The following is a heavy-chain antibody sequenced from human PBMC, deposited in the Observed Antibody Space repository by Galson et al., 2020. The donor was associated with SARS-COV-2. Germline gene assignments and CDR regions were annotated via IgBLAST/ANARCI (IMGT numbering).Heavy chain of an antibody. CDR3: ARVADFWSGYYSGNWFDP. V-gene: IGHV1-18*01. Sequence: ASVKVSCKASGYTFTSYGISWVRQAPGQGLEWLGWISAYNGNTHYAQKLQGRVTMTTDTSTSTAYMELRSLRSDDTAVYYCARVADFWSGYYSGNWFDPWGQGTLVTVSS. CDR2: ISAYNGNT. D-gene: IGHD3-3*01. CDR1: GYTFTSYG. J-gene: IGHJ5*02.